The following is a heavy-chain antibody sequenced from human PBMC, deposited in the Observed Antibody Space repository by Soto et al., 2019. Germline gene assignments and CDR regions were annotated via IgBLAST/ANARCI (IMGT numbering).Heavy chain of an antibody. CDR1: GFTFSNAW. CDR2: IKSKTDGGTT. Sequence: GGSLRLSCAASGFTFSNAWMSWVRQAPGKGLEWVGRIKSKTDGGTTDYAAPVKGRFTISRDDSKNTLYLQMNSLKTEDTAVYYCTTPNDYGDYAAVPDAFDIWGQGTMVTVSS. V-gene: IGHV3-15*01. J-gene: IGHJ3*02. CDR3: TTPNDYGDYAAVPDAFDI. D-gene: IGHD4-17*01.